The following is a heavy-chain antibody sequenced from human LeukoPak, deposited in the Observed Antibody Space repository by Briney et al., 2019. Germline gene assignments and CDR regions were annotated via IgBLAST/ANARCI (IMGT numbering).Heavy chain of an antibody. J-gene: IGHJ6*02. CDR3: ARDMGSSSWVSYYYYGMDV. Sequence: GGSLRLSCTASGFTFGDYAMSWFRQAPGKGLVWVSRINSDGSSTSYADSVKGRFTISRDNAKNTLYLQMNSLRAEDTAVYYCARDMGSSSWVSYYYYGMDVWGQGTTVTVSS. CDR2: INSDGSST. CDR1: GFTFGDYA. V-gene: IGHV3-74*01. D-gene: IGHD6-6*01.